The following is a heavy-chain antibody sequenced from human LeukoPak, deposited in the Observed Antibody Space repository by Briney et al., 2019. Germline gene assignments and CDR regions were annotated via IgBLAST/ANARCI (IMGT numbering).Heavy chain of an antibody. CDR3: ARGSWSAADTNIDY. V-gene: IGHV3-11*06. CDR1: GFTFSDYY. Sequence: GGSLRLSCTASGFTFSDYYMTWIRQAPGKGLEWLSYVSTDSTYTNYADSVKGRFTISRDNAKSSLYLQMNTLRVEDTAVYYCARGSWSAADTNIDYWGQGTLVTVSS. CDR2: VSTDSTYT. D-gene: IGHD6-13*01. J-gene: IGHJ4*02.